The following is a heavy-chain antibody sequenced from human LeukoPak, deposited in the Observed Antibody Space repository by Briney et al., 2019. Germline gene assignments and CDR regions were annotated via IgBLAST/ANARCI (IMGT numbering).Heavy chain of an antibody. J-gene: IGHJ4*02. D-gene: IGHD5-18*01. CDR2: IYYSGST. V-gene: IGHV4-30-4*01. CDR1: GGSLSSGDYY. Sequence: SQTLSLTCTVSGGSLSSGDYYWSWIRQPPGKGLEWIGYIYYSGSTYYNPSLKSRVTISVDTSKNQFSLKLSSVTAADTAVYYCARDGGYSYGVFDYWGQGTLVTVSS. CDR3: ARDGGYSYGVFDY.